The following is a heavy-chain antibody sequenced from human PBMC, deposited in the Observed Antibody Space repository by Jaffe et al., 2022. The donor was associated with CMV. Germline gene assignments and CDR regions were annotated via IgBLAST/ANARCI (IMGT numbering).Heavy chain of an antibody. V-gene: IGHV3-53*01. CDR3: VREGYASGGGYYYYDMDV. CDR2: IHSGGRT. D-gene: IGHD6-19*01. J-gene: IGHJ6*02. Sequence: EVQLVESGGGLIQPGGSLRLSCAASGFTVNNYYMTWVRQGPGRGLEWVSVIHSGGRTYYADSVEGRFTISRDDSKNTLFLQMNSLRAEDTAVYYCVREGYASGGGYYYYDMDVWGQGTTVTVS. CDR1: GFTVNNYY.